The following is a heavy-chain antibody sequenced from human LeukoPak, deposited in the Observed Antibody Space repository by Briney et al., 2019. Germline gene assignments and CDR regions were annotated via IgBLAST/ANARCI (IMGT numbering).Heavy chain of an antibody. D-gene: IGHD1-1*01. CDR1: GFTFSSYW. CDR2: IYSGGST. V-gene: IGHV3-53*04. J-gene: IGHJ4*02. Sequence: GGSLRLSCAASGFTFSSYWMSWVRQAPGKGLEWVSVIYSGGSTYYADSVKGRFTISRHNSKNTLYLQMNSLRAEDTAVYYCARSLEPWKIDYWGQGTLVTVSS. CDR3: ARSLEPWKIDY.